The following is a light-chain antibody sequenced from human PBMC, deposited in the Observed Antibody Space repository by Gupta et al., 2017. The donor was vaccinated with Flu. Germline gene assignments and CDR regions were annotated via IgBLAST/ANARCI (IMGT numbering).Light chain of an antibody. Sequence: GDGATIACRASQGIRNDLGWYQQNPGKAPKLLICGASTVQSGVPSRFSGSGSGTDFTLTKSSLQPEDFATYNCLQEYNYPRTFGQGTKVEIK. CDR3: LQEYNYPRT. CDR2: GAS. V-gene: IGKV1-6*01. J-gene: IGKJ1*01. CDR1: QGIRND.